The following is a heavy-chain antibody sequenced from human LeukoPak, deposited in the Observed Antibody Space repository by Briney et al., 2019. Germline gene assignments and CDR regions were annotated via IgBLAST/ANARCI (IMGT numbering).Heavy chain of an antibody. CDR2: INHSGST. J-gene: IGHJ4*02. D-gene: IGHD1-26*01. CDR1: GGSFSGYY. CDR3: ASGVSGSYYVFDY. V-gene: IGHV4-34*01. Sequence: PSETLSLTCAVYGGSFSGYYWSWIRQPPGKGLEWIGEINHSGSTDYNPSLKSRVTISVDTSKNQFSLKLSSVTAADTAVYYCASGVSGSYYVFDYRGQGTLVTVSS.